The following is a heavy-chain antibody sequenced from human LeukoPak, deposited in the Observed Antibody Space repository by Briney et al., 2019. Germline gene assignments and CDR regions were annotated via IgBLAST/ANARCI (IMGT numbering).Heavy chain of an antibody. Sequence: ASVKVSCKVSGYTLTELSMHWVRQAPGKGLEWMGGFDPEDGETIYAQKFQGRVTMTEDTSTDTAYMELSSLRSEDTAVCYCATAKNFWSGYYPLYAFDIWGQGTMVTVSS. CDR3: ATAKNFWSGYYPLYAFDI. V-gene: IGHV1-24*01. CDR2: FDPEDGET. J-gene: IGHJ3*02. D-gene: IGHD3-3*01. CDR1: GYTLTELS.